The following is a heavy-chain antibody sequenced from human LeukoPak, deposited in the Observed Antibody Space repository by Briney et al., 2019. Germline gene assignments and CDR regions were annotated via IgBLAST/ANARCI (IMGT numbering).Heavy chain of an antibody. CDR2: ISSSSSTI. D-gene: IGHD3-9*01. V-gene: IGHV3-48*01. CDR1: GFTFSSYS. Sequence: GGSLRLFCAASGFTFSSYSMNWVRQAPGKGLEWVSYISSSSSTIYYADSVKGRFTISRDNAKNSLYLQMNSLRAEDTAVYYCARDGDYDILTGYLNGDAFDIWGQGTMVTVSS. J-gene: IGHJ3*02. CDR3: ARDGDYDILTGYLNGDAFDI.